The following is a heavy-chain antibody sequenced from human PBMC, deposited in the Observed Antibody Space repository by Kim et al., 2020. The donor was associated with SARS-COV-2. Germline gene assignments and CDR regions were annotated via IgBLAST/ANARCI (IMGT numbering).Heavy chain of an antibody. V-gene: IGHV4-39*01. CDR2: IYYSGST. CDR1: GGSISSSSYY. CDR3: ARIKALPARQHNDY. D-gene: IGHD1-1*01. Sequence: SETLSLTCTVSGGSISSSSYYWGWIRQPPGKGLEWIGSIYYSGSTYYNPSLKSRVTISVDTSKNQLSLKLSSVTAADTAVYYCARIKALPARQHNDYWGQGTLVTVSS. J-gene: IGHJ4*02.